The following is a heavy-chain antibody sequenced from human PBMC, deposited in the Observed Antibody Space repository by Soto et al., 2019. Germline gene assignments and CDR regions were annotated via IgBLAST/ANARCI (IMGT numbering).Heavy chain of an antibody. CDR2: IKSKTDGGTT. V-gene: IGHV3-15*01. CDR3: TKSSHRCSWYVTYSGMDV. Sequence: EVQLVESGGGLVQPGGSLKLSCAASGFTFSGSAMHWFRQAPGKGLEWVGRIKSKTDGGTTDYAAPVKGRFTISRDDSKNTLYLQMNRMKTEVTVVYYCTKSSHRCSWYVTYSGMDVWGQGTTVTVSS. J-gene: IGHJ6*02. CDR1: GFTFSGSA. D-gene: IGHD6-13*01.